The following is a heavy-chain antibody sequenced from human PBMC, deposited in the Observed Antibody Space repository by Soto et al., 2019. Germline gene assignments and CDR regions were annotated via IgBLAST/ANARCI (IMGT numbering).Heavy chain of an antibody. J-gene: IGHJ4*02. CDR3: ARGSGSYYYFDY. Sequence: SETLDLTCTVSSGSISSYYWSWIRQPPGKGLEWIGYIYYSGSTNYNPSLKSRVTISVDTSKNQFSLKLSSVTAADTAVYYCARGSGSYYYFDYWGQGTLVTVSS. CDR1: SGSISSYY. V-gene: IGHV4-59*01. D-gene: IGHD1-26*01. CDR2: IYYSGST.